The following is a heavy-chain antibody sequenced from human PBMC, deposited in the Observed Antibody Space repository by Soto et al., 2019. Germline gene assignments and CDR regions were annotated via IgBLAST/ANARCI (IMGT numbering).Heavy chain of an antibody. V-gene: IGHV3-23*01. Sequence: PGKGLEWVSGFSGSSTYYADSVKGRFTISRDDSKNTLYMQMNSLRADDTAIYYCTKDDTRGRRYPAFDIWGQGTVVTVSS. D-gene: IGHD1-26*01. J-gene: IGHJ3*02. CDR2: FSGSST. CDR3: TKDDTRGRRYPAFDI.